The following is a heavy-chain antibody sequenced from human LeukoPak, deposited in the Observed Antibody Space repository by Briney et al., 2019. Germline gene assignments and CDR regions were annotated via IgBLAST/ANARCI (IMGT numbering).Heavy chain of an antibody. Sequence: SVTLSCKASGYTFTGYYMHWVRQAPGQGLEWMGLINPNSGGTNYAQKFQGRVTMTRDTSISTAYMELSSLRSDDTAVYYCARDPFGDDHDFDHWGRGTPLNVSS. V-gene: IGHV1-2*02. CDR3: ARDPFGDDHDFDH. J-gene: IGHJ4*02. D-gene: IGHD3-10*01. CDR2: INPNSGGT. CDR1: GYTFTGYY.